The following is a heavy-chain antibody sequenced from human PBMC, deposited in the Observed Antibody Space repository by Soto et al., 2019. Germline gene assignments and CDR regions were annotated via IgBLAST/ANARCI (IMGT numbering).Heavy chain of an antibody. CDR1: GFTFSSYA. V-gene: IGHV3-30-3*01. Sequence: LRLSCAASGFTFSSYAMHWVRQAPGKGLEWVAVISYDGSNKYYADSVKGRFTISRDNSKNTLYLQMNSLRAEDTAVYYCARNKCGGDCYPPASYYYYGMDVWGQGTTVTVSS. D-gene: IGHD2-21*02. CDR3: ARNKCGGDCYPPASYYYYGMDV. CDR2: ISYDGSNK. J-gene: IGHJ6*02.